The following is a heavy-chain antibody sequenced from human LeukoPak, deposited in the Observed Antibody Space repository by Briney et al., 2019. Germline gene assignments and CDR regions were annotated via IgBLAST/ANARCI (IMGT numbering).Heavy chain of an antibody. D-gene: IGHD2-8*01. V-gene: IGHV4-34*01. CDR1: GASFNTYY. J-gene: IGHJ5*01. Sequence: SETLSLTCAVYGASFNTYYWTWIRQSPDKGLEWIGEVKHDGDTNVNPSLRSRVVMSVDASKNQFSLKMTSVTAADSAIYFCARGPVALPNDRLSLFFDFWGQGTLVTVSS. CDR2: VKHDGDT. CDR3: ARGPVALPNDRLSLFFDF.